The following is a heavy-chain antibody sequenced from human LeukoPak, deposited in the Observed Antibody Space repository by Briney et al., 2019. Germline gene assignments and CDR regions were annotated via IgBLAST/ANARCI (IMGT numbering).Heavy chain of an antibody. J-gene: IGHJ5*02. V-gene: IGHV1-8*01. Sequence: EASVKVSWKASGYTFTSYDINWLRQATGQGLEWMGWMNPNSGNTGYAQKFQGRVTMTRNTSISTAYMELSSLRSEDTAVYYCARTYCSGGSCLSWFDPWGQGTLVAVSS. D-gene: IGHD2-15*01. CDR1: GYTFTSYD. CDR2: MNPNSGNT. CDR3: ARTYCSGGSCLSWFDP.